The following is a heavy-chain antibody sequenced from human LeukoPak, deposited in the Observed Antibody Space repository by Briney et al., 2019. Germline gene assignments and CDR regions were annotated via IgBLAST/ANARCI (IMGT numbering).Heavy chain of an antibody. CDR2: IRYDGSNK. D-gene: IGHD6-13*01. Sequence: PGGSLSLSCAASGFTFSSYGIHWVRQAPGKGLEWVAFIRYDGSNKYYADSVRGRFTISRDNSKNTLYLQMNLRADDMAVYYCAKSYRSGWYRGVIDYWGQGTLVTVSS. CDR3: AKSYRSGWYRGVIDY. V-gene: IGHV3-30*02. CDR1: GFTFSSYG. J-gene: IGHJ4*02.